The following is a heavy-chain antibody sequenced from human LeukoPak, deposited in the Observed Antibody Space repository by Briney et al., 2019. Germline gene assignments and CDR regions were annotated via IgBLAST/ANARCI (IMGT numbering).Heavy chain of an antibody. D-gene: IGHD6-13*01. CDR2: INHSGST. Sequence: SETPSLTCAVYGGSFSGYYWSWIRQPPGKGLEWIGEINHSGSTNYNPSLKSRVTISVDTSKNQFSLKLSSVTTADTAVYYCARAGYSSSWDPWDYWGQGTLVTVSS. CDR1: GGSFSGYY. V-gene: IGHV4-34*01. J-gene: IGHJ4*02. CDR3: ARAGYSSSWDPWDY.